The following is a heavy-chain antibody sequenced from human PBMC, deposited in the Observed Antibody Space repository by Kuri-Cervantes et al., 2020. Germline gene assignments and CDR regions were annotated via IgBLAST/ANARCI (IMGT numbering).Heavy chain of an antibody. D-gene: IGHD2-2*01. Sequence: ASVKVSCKASGYTFTSYYMHWVRQAPGQGLEWMGIINPSGGSTSYAQKFQGRVTMTRDTSTSTAYMELRSLRSDDTAVYYCARVTHREVVPAEDYWGQGTLVTVSS. J-gene: IGHJ4*02. CDR1: GYTFTSYY. V-gene: IGHV1-46*01. CDR2: INPSGGST. CDR3: ARVTHREVVPAEDY.